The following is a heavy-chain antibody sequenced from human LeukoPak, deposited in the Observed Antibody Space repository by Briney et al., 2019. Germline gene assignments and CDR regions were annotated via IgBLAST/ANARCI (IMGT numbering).Heavy chain of an antibody. CDR1: GGTFSSYA. Sequence: ASVKVSCKASGGTFSSYAISWVRQAPGQGLEWMGRIIPIFGTANYAQKFQGRVTITADKSTSTAYMELSSLRSEDTAAYYCARDPGGYWAAASYYWGQGTMVTV. CDR2: IIPIFGTA. CDR3: ARDPGGYWAAASYY. D-gene: IGHD6-13*01. V-gene: IGHV1-69*06. J-gene: IGHJ4*02.